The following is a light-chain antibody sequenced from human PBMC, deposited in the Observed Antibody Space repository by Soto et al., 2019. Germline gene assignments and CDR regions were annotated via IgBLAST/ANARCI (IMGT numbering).Light chain of an antibody. Sequence: DLQMTKSPSNLSGAVGDRVTITCRASQTISSWLAWYQQKPGKAPKLLIYKASSLESGVPSRFSGSGSGTEFTLTISSLQPDDFATYYCQQYNSYWTFGQGTKVDIK. V-gene: IGKV1-5*03. CDR2: KAS. CDR3: QQYNSYWT. J-gene: IGKJ1*01. CDR1: QTISSW.